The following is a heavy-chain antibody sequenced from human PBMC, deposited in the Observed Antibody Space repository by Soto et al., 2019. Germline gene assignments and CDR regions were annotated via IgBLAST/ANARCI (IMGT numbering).Heavy chain of an antibody. J-gene: IGHJ6*02. CDR2: ISGSGGST. CDR1: GFTFSSYA. CDR3: AKGPTIFGVVIITDYYYGMYV. Sequence: GGSLRLSCAASGFTFSSYAMSWVRQAPGKGLEWVSAISGSGGSTYYTDSVKGRFTISRDNSKNTLYLQMNSLRAEDTALYYCAKGPTIFGVVIITDYYYGMYVWGQGTRVTFSS. V-gene: IGHV3-23*01. D-gene: IGHD3-3*01.